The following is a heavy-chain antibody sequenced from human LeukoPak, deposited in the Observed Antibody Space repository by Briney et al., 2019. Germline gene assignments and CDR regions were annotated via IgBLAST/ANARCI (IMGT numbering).Heavy chain of an antibody. V-gene: IGHV3-9*01. CDR1: GFTFDDYA. CDR2: ISWNSGSI. CDR3: AKDVHSSSWSCFDY. D-gene: IGHD6-13*01. J-gene: IGHJ4*02. Sequence: PGGSLRLSCAASGFTFDDYAMHWVRQAPGKGLEWVSGISWNSGSIGYADSVKGRFTISRDNAKNSLYLQMNSLRAEDTALYYCAKDVHSSSWSCFDYWGQGTLVTVSS.